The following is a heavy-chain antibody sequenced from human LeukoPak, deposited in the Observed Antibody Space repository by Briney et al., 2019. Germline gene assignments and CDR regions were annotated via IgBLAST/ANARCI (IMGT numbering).Heavy chain of an antibody. Sequence: GGSLRLSCAASGFTFSSYAMSWVRQAPGKGLEWVSVISGSGGSTYYADSVKGRFTISRDNSKNTLYLQMNSLRAEDTAVYYCATITFGGVIVEIYDYWGQGTLVTVSS. CDR3: ATITFGGVIVEIYDY. J-gene: IGHJ4*02. D-gene: IGHD3-16*02. CDR2: ISGSGGST. V-gene: IGHV3-23*01. CDR1: GFTFSSYA.